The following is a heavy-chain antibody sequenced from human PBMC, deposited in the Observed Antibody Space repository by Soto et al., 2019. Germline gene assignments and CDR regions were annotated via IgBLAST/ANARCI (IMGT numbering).Heavy chain of an antibody. V-gene: IGHV3-72*01. CDR3: ALCGGWSGGSSGMDV. CDR1: GLIFSDYH. J-gene: IGHJ6*02. D-gene: IGHD6-19*01. Sequence: EVQLVESGGGLVQPGGSLRLSCAASGLIFSDYHMDWVRQAPGKGMEWVGRIRRKANSYTTEYAASVKGRFTISRDDSKNALYLQLNSLKSEDTAEYYCALCGGWSGGSSGMDVWGQGTTVSVSS. CDR2: IRRKANSYTT.